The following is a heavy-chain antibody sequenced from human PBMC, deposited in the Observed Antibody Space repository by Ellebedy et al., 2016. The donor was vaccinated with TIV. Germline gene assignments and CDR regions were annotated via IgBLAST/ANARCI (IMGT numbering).Heavy chain of an antibody. V-gene: IGHV3-7*01. D-gene: IGHD6-13*01. CDR2: IKEDGSEK. Sequence: GESLKISCAASGFTFSSYWMSWVRQAPGRGLEFVANIKEDGSEKYYVDSVKGRFTISRDNAKNSLYLQMNSLRAEDTAVYYCARVPWTAVADWGQGTLVTVSS. J-gene: IGHJ4*02. CDR3: ARVPWTAVAD. CDR1: GFTFSSYW.